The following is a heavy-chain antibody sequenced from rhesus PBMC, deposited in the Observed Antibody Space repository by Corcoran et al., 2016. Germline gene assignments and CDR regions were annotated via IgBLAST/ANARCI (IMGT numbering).Heavy chain of an antibody. Sequence: EGQLVETGGGLVQPGGSLKLPCASPGFIFSSYGLNWVRQAPGKGLEWVSVINSGGGSTNYADSWNGRFTISRDNSKNTLSLQMNSLRPDDTAVYYCAKRAYYYSGSYYFDYWGQGVLVTVSS. V-gene: IGHV3S5*01. CDR2: INSGGGST. D-gene: IGHD3-16*01. J-gene: IGHJ4*01. CDR3: AKRAYYYSGSYYFDY. CDR1: GFIFSSYG.